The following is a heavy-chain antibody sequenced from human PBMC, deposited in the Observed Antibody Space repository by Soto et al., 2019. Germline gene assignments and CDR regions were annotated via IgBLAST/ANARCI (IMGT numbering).Heavy chain of an antibody. CDR2: IDTSGHST. V-gene: IGHV3-74*01. CDR1: GFVFTNFW. J-gene: IGHJ4*02. CDR3: AKDSWYFDL. Sequence: SLRLSCESSGFVFTNFWMHWVRHVPGKGLVWVARIDTSGHSTNYAESVKGRFTISRDNAKNTVSLQMNSLRVEDTGVYYCAKDSWYFDLWSQGSQVTVSS. D-gene: IGHD6-13*01.